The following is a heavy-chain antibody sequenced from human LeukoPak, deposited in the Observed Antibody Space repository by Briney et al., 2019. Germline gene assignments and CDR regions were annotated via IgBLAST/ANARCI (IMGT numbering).Heavy chain of an antibody. V-gene: IGHV4-59*01. Sequence: PSETLSLTCTVSGGSISSYYWSWIRQPPGKGLEWIGYISYSGITNYNPSLKSRVTISIDMSKNQFSLKLSSVTAADTAVYYCARGVNWIDPWGQGTLVTVSS. CDR2: ISYSGIT. CDR1: GGSISSYY. D-gene: IGHD3-16*01. J-gene: IGHJ5*02. CDR3: ARGVNWIDP.